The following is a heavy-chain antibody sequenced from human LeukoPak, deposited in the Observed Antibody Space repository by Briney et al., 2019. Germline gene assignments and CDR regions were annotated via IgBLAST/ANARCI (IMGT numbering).Heavy chain of an antibody. J-gene: IGHJ4*02. CDR1: GFTFSSYA. D-gene: IGHD3-10*01. Sequence: PGGSLRLSCAASGFTFSSYAMSWVRQAPGKGLEWVSAISGSGGSTYYADSVKGRFTISRDNAKNSLYLQMNSLRAEDTAVYYCARTMAGLWFFDYWGQGTLVTVSS. CDR3: ARTMAGLWFFDY. CDR2: ISGSGGST. V-gene: IGHV3-23*01.